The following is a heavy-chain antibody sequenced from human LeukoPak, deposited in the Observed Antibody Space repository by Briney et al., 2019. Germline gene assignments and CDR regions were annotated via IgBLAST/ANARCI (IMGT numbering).Heavy chain of an antibody. D-gene: IGHD2-2*01. Sequence: GESLKISCKGSGYSFTSYWISWVRQMPGKGLEWMVRFDPSDSYTNYSPSFQGHVTISADKSISTAYQQWSSLKASDTAMYYCASPGNQLPPLGYYGMDVWGKGTTVTVFS. CDR2: FDPSDSYT. V-gene: IGHV5-10-1*01. J-gene: IGHJ6*04. CDR3: ASPGNQLPPLGYYGMDV. CDR1: GYSFTSYW.